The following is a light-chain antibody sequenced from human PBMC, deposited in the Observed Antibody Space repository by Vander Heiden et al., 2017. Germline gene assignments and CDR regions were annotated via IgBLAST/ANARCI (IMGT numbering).Light chain of an antibody. V-gene: IGKV1-8*01. CDR3: QQYYSYPWT. CDR1: QSISSY. J-gene: IGKJ1*01. Sequence: STLSASTGERVTLPCRASQSISSYLAWYQQKPGKAPKLLIYDASTRQSGVPARFSGSGSGTEFTLTISCLQSEDFAIYYCQQYYSYPWTFGEGTKVEIK. CDR2: DAS.